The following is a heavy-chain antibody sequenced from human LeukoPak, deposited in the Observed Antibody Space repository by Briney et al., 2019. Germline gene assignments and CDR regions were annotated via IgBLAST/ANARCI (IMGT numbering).Heavy chain of an antibody. D-gene: IGHD1-26*01. CDR3: ARWDSGSYFLDY. V-gene: IGHV4-59*02. CDR1: GASVSSYY. J-gene: IGHJ4*02. CDR2: IYYSGST. Sequence: SETLSLTCTVSGASVSSYYWNWIRQPPGKGLEWIGYIYYSGSTNYNPSLKSRVTISVDTYKNQFSLKLNSVTAADTAVYYCARWDSGSYFLDYWGQGTLVTVSS.